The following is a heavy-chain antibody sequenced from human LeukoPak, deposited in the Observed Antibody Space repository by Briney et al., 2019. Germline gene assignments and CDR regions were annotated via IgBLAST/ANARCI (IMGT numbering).Heavy chain of an antibody. CDR1: GGSISSHY. V-gene: IGHV4-59*11. J-gene: IGHJ4*02. CDR2: IYYSGST. D-gene: IGHD2-2*01. CDR3: ARGSSSTSPSDY. Sequence: NPSETLSLTCTVSGGSISSHYWSWIRQPPGKGLEWIGYIYYSGSTNYNPSLKSRVTISVDTSKNQFSLKLSSATAADTAVYYCARGSSSTSPSDYWGQGTLVTVSS.